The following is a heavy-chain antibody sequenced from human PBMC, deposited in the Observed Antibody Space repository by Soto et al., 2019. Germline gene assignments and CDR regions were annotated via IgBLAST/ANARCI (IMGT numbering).Heavy chain of an antibody. CDR3: ARDVATYGMDV. CDR1: TGSISDYY. Sequence: QVQLQESGPGLVKPSETLSLTCTVSTGSISDYYWSWIRQPAGKGLEWIGRIYSSGSTKYNSSLQSRVTMSVDTSKNQLSLKLSSVTAADTAVYFCARDVATYGMDVWGHGTTVTVSS. CDR2: IYSSGST. J-gene: IGHJ6*02. V-gene: IGHV4-4*07.